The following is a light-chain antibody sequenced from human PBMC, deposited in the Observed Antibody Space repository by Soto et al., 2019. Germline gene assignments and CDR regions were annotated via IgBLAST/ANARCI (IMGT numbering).Light chain of an antibody. CDR2: DAS. J-gene: IGKJ5*01. Sequence: EILLTQSPATLSLSPGERATLSCRASQSVSSYLAWYQQNPGQAPRLLISDASNRATGIPARFSASGSGTDFTLTISTLEPEDFAVYYCQHRSEWPVSFGQGTRLEIK. CDR1: QSVSSY. CDR3: QHRSEWPVS. V-gene: IGKV3-11*01.